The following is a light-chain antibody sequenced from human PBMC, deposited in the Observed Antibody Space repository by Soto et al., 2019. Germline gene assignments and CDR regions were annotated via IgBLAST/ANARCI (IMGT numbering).Light chain of an antibody. J-gene: IGLJ3*02. CDR3: QSADSSGTYGV. CDR1: ALPKQY. CDR2: KDS. V-gene: IGLV3-25*02. Sequence: SYELTQPPSVSVSPGQTARITCSGAALPKQYAYWYQQKPGQAPVLVIYKDSERPSGIPERFSGSSSGTTVTLTISGVQAEDEADYYCQSADSSGTYGVFGGGTKVTVL.